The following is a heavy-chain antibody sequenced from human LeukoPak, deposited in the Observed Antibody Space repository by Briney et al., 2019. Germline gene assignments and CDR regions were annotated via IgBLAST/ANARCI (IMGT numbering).Heavy chain of an antibody. Sequence: ASETLSLTCSVSGGSISSSSYYWGWIRQPPGKGLEWIGSINYSGKTYHNPSLKSRVTISVDTSKNQFSPKLSSVTAADTTLYYCARHTYGTFDYWGQGTLVTVSS. CDR3: ARHTYGTFDY. D-gene: IGHD3-10*01. CDR1: GGSISSSSYY. V-gene: IGHV4-39*01. J-gene: IGHJ4*02. CDR2: INYSGKT.